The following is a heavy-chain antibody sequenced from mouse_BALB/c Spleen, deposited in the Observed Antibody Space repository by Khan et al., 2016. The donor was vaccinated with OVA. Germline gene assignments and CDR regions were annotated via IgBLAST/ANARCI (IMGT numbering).Heavy chain of an antibody. CDR2: INTNTGET. Sequence: QIQLVQSGPELKKPGETVKISCKASGYTFTNYGLNWVKQAPGKGLQWMGWINTNTGETTYAVDFKGRFAFSLDTSASTAYLQINNLKNEDTATYFCARPPYFSYVMVYWGQGTSVTVSS. CDR3: ARPPYFSYVMVY. CDR1: GYTFTNYG. V-gene: IGHV9-3-1*01. J-gene: IGHJ4*01. D-gene: IGHD2-10*01.